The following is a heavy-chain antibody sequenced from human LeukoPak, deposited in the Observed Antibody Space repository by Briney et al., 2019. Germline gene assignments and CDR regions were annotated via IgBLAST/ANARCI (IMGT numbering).Heavy chain of an antibody. J-gene: IGHJ6*02. D-gene: IGHD2-2*02. Sequence: SVKVSCKASGGSFSRNAISWVRQAPGQGLEWMGRFIPILGIATYAQKFQGRVTITADRSTSTAYMELSSLRSEDTAVYYCARIQAVGVPVAIDAYYSYGMDVWGQGTAVTLFS. V-gene: IGHV1-69*04. CDR1: GGSFSRNA. CDR3: ARIQAVGVPVAIDAYYSYGMDV. CDR2: FIPILGIA.